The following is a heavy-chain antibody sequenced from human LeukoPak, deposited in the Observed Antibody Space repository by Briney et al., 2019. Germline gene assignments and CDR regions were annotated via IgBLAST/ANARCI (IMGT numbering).Heavy chain of an antibody. CDR3: ARESCSSSSCYNNWFDP. V-gene: IGHV4-59*01. CDR2: LYYTGST. D-gene: IGHD2-2*02. Sequence: SETLSLTCTVSGGSISSYYWSWIRQPPGKGQEWIGYLYYTGSTNYNPSLKSRVTISVDTSKNQFSLKLSPVTAADTAVYYCARESCSSSSCYNNWFDPWGQGTLVTVSS. J-gene: IGHJ5*02. CDR1: GGSISSYY.